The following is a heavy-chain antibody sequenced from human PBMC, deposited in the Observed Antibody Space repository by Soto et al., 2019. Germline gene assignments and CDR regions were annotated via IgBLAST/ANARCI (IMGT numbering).Heavy chain of an antibody. D-gene: IGHD3-9*01. J-gene: IGHJ4*02. CDR3: NTNYDILTGYYGIDY. V-gene: IGHV3-15*01. CDR2: IKSKTDGGTT. Sequence: PGGSLRLSCAASGFTFSSYAMSWVRQAPGKGLEWVGRIKSKTDGGTTDYAAPVKGRFTISRDDSKNTLYLQMNSLKTEDTAVYYCNTNYDILTGYYGIDYWGQGTLVTVSS. CDR1: GFTFSSYA.